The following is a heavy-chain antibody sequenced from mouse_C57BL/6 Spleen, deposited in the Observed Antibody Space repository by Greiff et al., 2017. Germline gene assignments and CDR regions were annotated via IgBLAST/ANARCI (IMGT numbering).Heavy chain of an antibody. CDR1: GFNITDYY. Sequence: VQLQQSGAELVKPGASVKLSCTASGFNITDYYMHWVKQRTEQGLEWIGRIDPEDGETKYAPKFQGKATITADPSSNTAYLQLSSLTSEDTAVYYCARWPARYYGSSYDAMDYWGQGTSVTVSS. V-gene: IGHV14-2*01. D-gene: IGHD1-1*01. CDR3: ARWPARYYGSSYDAMDY. J-gene: IGHJ4*01. CDR2: IDPEDGET.